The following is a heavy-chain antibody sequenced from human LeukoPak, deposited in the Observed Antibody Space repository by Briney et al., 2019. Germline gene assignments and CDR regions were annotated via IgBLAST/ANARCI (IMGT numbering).Heavy chain of an antibody. CDR2: INPNSGGT. Sequence: ASVKISCKASGYTFTVYYMHWVRQAPGQGLEWMGWINPNSGGTNYAQKFQGRVTMTRDTSISTAYMELSRLRSDDTAVYYCARDIVATISGYYYYYYMDVWGKGTTVTVSS. D-gene: IGHD5-12*01. J-gene: IGHJ6*03. CDR1: GYTFTVYY. V-gene: IGHV1-2*02. CDR3: ARDIVATISGYYYYYYMDV.